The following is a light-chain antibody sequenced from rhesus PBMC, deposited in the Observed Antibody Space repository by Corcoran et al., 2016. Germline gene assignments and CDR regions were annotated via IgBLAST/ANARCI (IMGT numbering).Light chain of an antibody. Sequence: DIQMTQSPSSLSASVGDTVTITCRASQGISSYLNWFQQKPGKAPKLLIYAATTLQSGVPSRFSGSGSGTDFTLTISSLQPEDFATYYCLQYTSSPYSFGQGTKVEIK. CDR2: AAT. CDR3: LQYTSSPYS. J-gene: IGKJ2*01. V-gene: IGKV1-28*02. CDR1: QGISSY.